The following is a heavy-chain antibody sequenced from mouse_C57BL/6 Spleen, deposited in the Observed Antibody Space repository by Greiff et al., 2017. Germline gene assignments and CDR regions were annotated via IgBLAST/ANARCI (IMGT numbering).Heavy chain of an antibody. CDR2: INPGSGGT. CDR1: GYAFTNYL. Sequence: QVQLQQSGAELVRPGTSVKVSCKASGYAFTNYLIEWVKQRPGQGLEWIGVINPGSGGTNYNEKFKGKATLTADKSSSTAYMQLSSLTSEDSAVYFCARSSYYGSSRYAMDYWGQGTSVTVSS. V-gene: IGHV1-54*01. J-gene: IGHJ4*01. CDR3: ARSSYYGSSRYAMDY. D-gene: IGHD1-1*01.